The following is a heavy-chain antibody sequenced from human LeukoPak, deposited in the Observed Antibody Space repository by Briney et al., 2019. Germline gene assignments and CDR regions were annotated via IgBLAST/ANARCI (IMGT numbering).Heavy chain of an antibody. D-gene: IGHD3-22*01. CDR3: ARGPYYYDSSGYYSDYFDY. CDR1: GGTFISYA. CDR2: IIPIFGTA. V-gene: IGHV1-69*01. J-gene: IGHJ4*02. Sequence: ASVKVSCKASGGTFISYAISWVRQAPGQGLEWMGGIIPIFGTANDAQKFQGRITITADESTSTAYMELSSLRSEDTAVYYCARGPYYYDSSGYYSDYFDYWGQGTLVTVSS.